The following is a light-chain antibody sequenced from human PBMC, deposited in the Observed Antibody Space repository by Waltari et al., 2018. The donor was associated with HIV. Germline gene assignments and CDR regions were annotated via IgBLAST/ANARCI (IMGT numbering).Light chain of an antibody. Sequence: QSVLTQPPSVSAAPGQNVTVSCTGSSPNIGTNYDVHWYQFLPGEVPKLLIYGNTIRPAGVPGRFSGSSSGTSASLAITGLQPADEADYYCQSYDNTVNGWVFGGGTRVTV. V-gene: IGLV1-40*01. CDR1: SPNIGTNYD. CDR3: QSYDNTVNGWV. CDR2: GNT. J-gene: IGLJ3*02.